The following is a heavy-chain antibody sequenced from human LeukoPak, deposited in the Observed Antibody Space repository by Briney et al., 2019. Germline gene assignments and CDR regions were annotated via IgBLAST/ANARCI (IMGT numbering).Heavy chain of an antibody. V-gene: IGHV3-23*01. CDR3: ARGAFYSSGWYENY. CDR2: ITGSGTST. Sequence: GGSLRLSCAASGFTFSSYAMSWVRQAPGKGLEWVSGITGSGTSTYYADSVKGRFTISRDNAKNSLYLQMNSLRAEDTALYYCARGAFYSSGWYENYWGQGALVTVSS. J-gene: IGHJ4*02. CDR1: GFTFSSYA. D-gene: IGHD6-19*01.